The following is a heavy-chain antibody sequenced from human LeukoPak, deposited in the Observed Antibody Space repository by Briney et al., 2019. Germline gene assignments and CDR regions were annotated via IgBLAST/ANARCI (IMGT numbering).Heavy chain of an antibody. V-gene: IGHV1-2*02. CDR3: AILVNWSPPPFDY. J-gene: IGHJ4*02. Sequence: ASVTVSFKASGYTFTDYYIHWVRQAPGQGLEWMGLINPNSGDANYAQKFQGRVTMTRDTSISTAYMELTRLRSDDTAVYYCAILVNWSPPPFDYWGQGTLVTVSS. D-gene: IGHD1-1*01. CDR2: INPNSGDA. CDR1: GYTFTDYY.